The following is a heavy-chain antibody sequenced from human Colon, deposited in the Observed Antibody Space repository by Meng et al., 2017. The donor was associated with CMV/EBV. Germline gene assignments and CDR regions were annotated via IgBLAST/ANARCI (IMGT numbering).Heavy chain of an antibody. CDR2: ISGSGGST. J-gene: IGHJ4*02. V-gene: IGHV3-23*01. CDR1: GFTFTRYS. CDR3: ATFPPWGI. D-gene: IGHD6-13*01. Sequence: GESLKISCAASGFTFTRYSINWVRQAPGKGLEWISAISGSGGSTYYADSVKGRFTISRDNSKNTLYLQMNSLRAEDTAVYYCATFPPWGIWGQGTLVTVSS.